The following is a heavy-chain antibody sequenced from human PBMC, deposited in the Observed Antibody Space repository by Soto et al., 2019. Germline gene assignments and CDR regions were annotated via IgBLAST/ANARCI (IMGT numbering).Heavy chain of an antibody. Sequence: GGSLRLSCAASGFTFSSYGMHWVRQAPGKGLEWVAVIWYDGSNKYYADSVKGRFTISRDNSKNTLYLQMNSLRAEDTAVYYCARDRNYYDSSGYYDYWGQGTLVTVSS. D-gene: IGHD3-22*01. CDR3: ARDRNYYDSSGYYDY. V-gene: IGHV3-33*01. J-gene: IGHJ4*02. CDR2: IWYDGSNK. CDR1: GFTFSSYG.